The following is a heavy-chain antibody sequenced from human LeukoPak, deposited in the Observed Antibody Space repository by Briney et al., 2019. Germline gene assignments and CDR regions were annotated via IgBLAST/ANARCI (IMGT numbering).Heavy chain of an antibody. CDR2: INHSGST. J-gene: IGHJ2*01. CDR1: GGSFSGYY. V-gene: IGHV4-34*01. Sequence: SETLSLTCAVYGGSFSGYYWNWIRQPPGKGLEWIGEINHSGSTNYNPSLKSRVTISVDTSKNQFSLKLSSVTAADTAVYYCARGLDDILTGYYPAPIRPYWYFDLWGRGTLVTVSS. D-gene: IGHD3-9*01. CDR3: ARGLDDILTGYYPAPIRPYWYFDL.